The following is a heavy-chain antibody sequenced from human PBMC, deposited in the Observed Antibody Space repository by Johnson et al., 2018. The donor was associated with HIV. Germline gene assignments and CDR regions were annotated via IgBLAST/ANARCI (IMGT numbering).Heavy chain of an antibody. CDR3: ARQLGSDAFDI. Sequence: QVQLVESGGGLVKPGGSLRLSCAASGFTLSDFYMSWIRQAPGKGPEWLSYISASGSNIYYVDSVKGRFTISRDDAKNSLYLQMNSLRAEDTAVYYCARQLGSDAFDIWGQGTVVTVSS. J-gene: IGHJ3*02. D-gene: IGHD7-27*01. V-gene: IGHV3-11*04. CDR2: ISASGSNI. CDR1: GFTLSDFY.